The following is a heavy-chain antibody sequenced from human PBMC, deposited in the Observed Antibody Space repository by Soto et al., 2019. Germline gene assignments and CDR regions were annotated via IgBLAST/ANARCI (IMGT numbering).Heavy chain of an antibody. Sequence: PGGSLRLSCAASGFTFSSYGMHWVRQAPGKGLEWVAVIWYDGSNKYYADSVKGRFTISRDNSKNTLYLKMNSLRAEDTAVYYCARDMGLRYGRHVFDIWGKGTMVIVSS. J-gene: IGHJ3*02. D-gene: IGHD5-12*01. CDR3: ARDMGLRYGRHVFDI. CDR2: IWYDGSNK. CDR1: GFTFSSYG. V-gene: IGHV3-33*01.